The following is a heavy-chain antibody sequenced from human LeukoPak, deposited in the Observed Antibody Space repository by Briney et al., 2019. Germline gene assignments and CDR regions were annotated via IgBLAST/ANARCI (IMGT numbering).Heavy chain of an antibody. V-gene: IGHV4-34*01. D-gene: IGHD2-15*01. CDR1: GGSFSGYY. CDR3: ARGHKYCSGGSRYSGYYYYYYMDV. CDR2: INHSGST. J-gene: IGHJ6*03. Sequence: PSETLSLTCAVYGGSFSGYYWSWIRQPPGKGLEWIGEINHSGSTNYNPSLKSRVTISVDTSKNQFSLKLSSVTAADTAVYYCARGHKYCSGGSRYSGYYYYYYMDVWGKGTTVTVSS.